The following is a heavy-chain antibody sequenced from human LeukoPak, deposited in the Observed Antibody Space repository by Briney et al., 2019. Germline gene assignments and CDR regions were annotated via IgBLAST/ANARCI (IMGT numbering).Heavy chain of an antibody. D-gene: IGHD6-13*01. J-gene: IGHJ3*02. CDR3: ASLYSSSWYDAFDI. CDR1: GGSISSYY. Sequence: SETLSLTCTVSGGSISSYYWSWIRQPPGKGLEWIGYIYYSGSTNYNPSLKSRVTISVDTSKNQFSLKLSSVTAADTAVYYCASLYSSSWYDAFDIWGQGTMVTVSS. CDR2: IYYSGST. V-gene: IGHV4-59*12.